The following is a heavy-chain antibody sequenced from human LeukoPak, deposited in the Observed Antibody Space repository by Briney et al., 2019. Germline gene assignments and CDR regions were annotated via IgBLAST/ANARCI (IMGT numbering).Heavy chain of an antibody. J-gene: IGHJ4*02. CDR1: GFTFGDYA. CDR3: TIDYYDSSGYPDY. CDR2: IRSKAYGGTT. D-gene: IGHD3-22*01. Sequence: AGQSLRLSCTASGFTFGDYAMSWVRQAPGKGLEWVGFIRSKAYGGTTEYAASVKGRFTISRDDSKSIAYLQMNSLKTEDTAVYYCTIDYYDSSGYPDYWGQGTLVTVSS. V-gene: IGHV3-49*04.